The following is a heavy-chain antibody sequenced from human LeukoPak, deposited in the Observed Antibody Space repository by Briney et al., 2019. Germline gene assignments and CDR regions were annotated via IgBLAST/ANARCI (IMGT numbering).Heavy chain of an antibody. J-gene: IGHJ4*02. CDR1: GGTISSNY. Sequence: SETLSLTCTASGGTISSNYWSWIRQPPGKGLEWIGYTNYSGGTNYSPSLKSRDTISVDTSKNQFSLKLSSVTAADTAVYYCARSPPSMIRGEAFDYWGQGTLVTVSS. CDR2: TNYSGGT. V-gene: IGHV4-59*01. CDR3: ARSPPSMIRGEAFDY. D-gene: IGHD3-10*01.